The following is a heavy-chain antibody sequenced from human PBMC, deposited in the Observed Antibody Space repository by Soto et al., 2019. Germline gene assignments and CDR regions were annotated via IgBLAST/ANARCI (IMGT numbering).Heavy chain of an antibody. Sequence: GGSLRLSCAASGFTFSSYSMNWVRQAPGKGLEWVSYISTSSSTIYYADSVKGRFTISRDNAKNSLYLQMNSLRDEDTAVYYCASGTTVTTRPYYYYGMDVWGQGTTVTVSS. CDR2: ISTSSSTI. J-gene: IGHJ6*02. CDR1: GFTFSSYS. V-gene: IGHV3-48*02. D-gene: IGHD4-17*01. CDR3: ASGTTVTTRPYYYYGMDV.